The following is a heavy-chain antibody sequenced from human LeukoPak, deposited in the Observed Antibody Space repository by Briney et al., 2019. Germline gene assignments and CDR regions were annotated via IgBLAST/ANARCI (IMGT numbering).Heavy chain of an antibody. CDR3: AKVGTGLRFLEWLSYYFDY. Sequence: ASVKVSCKASGYTFTSYGISWVRQAPGQGLEWMGWISAYNGNTNYAQKLQGRVTMTTDTSTSTAYMELRSLRSDDTAVYYCAKVGTGLRFLEWLSYYFDYWGQGTLVTVSS. J-gene: IGHJ4*02. CDR2: ISAYNGNT. CDR1: GYTFTSYG. V-gene: IGHV1-18*01. D-gene: IGHD3-3*01.